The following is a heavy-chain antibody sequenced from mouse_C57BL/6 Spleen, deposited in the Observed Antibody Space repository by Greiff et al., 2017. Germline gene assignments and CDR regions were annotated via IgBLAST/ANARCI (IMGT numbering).Heavy chain of an antibody. D-gene: IGHD2-4*01. CDR3: AIYDSLYAMDY. CDR2: ISSGSSTN. Sequence: DVKLVESGGGLVQPGGSLKLSCAASGFTFSDYGMHWVRQAPEKGLEWVAYISSGSSTNYTADTAKGRLTISRDNANITLFLQMLSLRSEDTAMYSCAIYDSLYAMDYWGQGASVTVSS. V-gene: IGHV5-17*01. J-gene: IGHJ4*01. CDR1: GFTFSDYG.